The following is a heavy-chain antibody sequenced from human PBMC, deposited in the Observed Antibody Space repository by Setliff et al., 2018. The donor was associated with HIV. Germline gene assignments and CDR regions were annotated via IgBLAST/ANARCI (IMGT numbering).Heavy chain of an antibody. CDR2: VNHKGVA. D-gene: IGHD3-22*01. V-gene: IGHV4-34*01. Sequence: SETLSLTCAVYGGAFSGYYWTWIRQSPGRGLEWIGEVNHKGVANYSPSLMRRATISADTSKNQFSLNLTSVTAADTAVYFCASRVYYYDSNKVLREEGFDPWGQGTLVTVSS. CDR1: GGAFSGYY. CDR3: ASRVYYYDSNKVLREEGFDP. J-gene: IGHJ5*02.